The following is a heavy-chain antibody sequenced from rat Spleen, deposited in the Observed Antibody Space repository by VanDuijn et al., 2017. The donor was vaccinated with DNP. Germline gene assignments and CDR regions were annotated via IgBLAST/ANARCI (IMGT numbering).Heavy chain of an antibody. CDR3: ATSPGPNWFAY. D-gene: IGHD1-4*01. J-gene: IGHJ3*01. Sequence: EVQLVESGGGLVQPGRSLKLSCAASGFTFSNYYMAWVRQAPKKGLEWVAAISPSGSRTYYPDSVKGRFTLSRDNTNHTLYLQMDSLRSEDTATYYCATSPGPNWFAYWGQGTLVTVSS. CDR2: ISPSGSRT. V-gene: IGHV5-25*01. CDR1: GFTFSNYY.